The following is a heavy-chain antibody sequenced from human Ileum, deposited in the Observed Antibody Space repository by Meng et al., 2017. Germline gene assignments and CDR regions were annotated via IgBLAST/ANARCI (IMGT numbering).Heavy chain of an antibody. J-gene: IGHJ5*02. CDR1: GGSISSSSYY. D-gene: IGHD3-22*01. CDR3: AQPRITMTLGGFRTGWFDP. Sequence: QLQLQESGPGLVKPSETLSLTCTVSGGSISSSSYYWGGIRQPPGKGLEWIGSIYYSGSTYYNPSLKSRVTISVDTSKNQFSLKLSSVTAADTAVYYCAQPRITMTLGGFRTGWFDPWGQGTLVTVSS. CDR2: IYYSGST. V-gene: IGHV4-39*01.